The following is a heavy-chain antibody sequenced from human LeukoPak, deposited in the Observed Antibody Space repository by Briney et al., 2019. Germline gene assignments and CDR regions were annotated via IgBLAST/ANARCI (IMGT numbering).Heavy chain of an antibody. J-gene: IGHJ4*02. V-gene: IGHV3-23*01. CDR3: AKDQGDILTGYYYFDY. Sequence: SGGSLRLSCAASGFTFNRNAISWVRQAPGKGLEWVSTIGGSGDKTFYADSVKGRFTISRDNSKNTLYLQMNSLRAEDTAVYYCAKDQGDILTGYYYFDYWGQGTLVTVSS. CDR2: IGGSGDKT. D-gene: IGHD3-9*01. CDR1: GFTFNRNA.